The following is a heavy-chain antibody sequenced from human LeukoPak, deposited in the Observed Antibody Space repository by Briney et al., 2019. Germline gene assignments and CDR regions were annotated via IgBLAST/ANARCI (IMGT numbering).Heavy chain of an antibody. CDR2: MSPNSGNT. CDR1: GYTFTIYD. D-gene: IGHD3-10*01. J-gene: IGHJ5*02. V-gene: IGHV1-8*01. CDR3: ARETWVRGPWFDP. Sequence: ASVRVSSTASGYTFTIYDINWVRQATGQGLEWMGWMSPNSGNTGYAQKFQGRVTMTRNTSISTAYMELSSLRSEATAVYYCARETWVRGPWFDPWGQGTLVTVSS.